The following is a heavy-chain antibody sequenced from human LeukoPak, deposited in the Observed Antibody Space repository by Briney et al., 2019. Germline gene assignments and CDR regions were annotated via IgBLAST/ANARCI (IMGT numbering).Heavy chain of an antibody. CDR1: GFTVSSNY. D-gene: IGHD2-15*01. CDR2: IYSGGTT. V-gene: IGHV3-66*01. J-gene: IGHJ4*02. CDR3: ASSRYCSGGSCSPGYFDY. Sequence: GGSLRLSCVVSGFTVSSNYMSWVRQAPGKGLVWVSVIYSGGTTYYADSVKGRFTISRDNSKNTLYLQMNSLRAEDTAVYYCASSRYCSGGSCSPGYFDYWGQGTLVTVSS.